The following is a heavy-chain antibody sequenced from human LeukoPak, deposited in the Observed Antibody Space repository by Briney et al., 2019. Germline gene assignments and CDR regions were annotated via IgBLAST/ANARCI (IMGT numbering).Heavy chain of an antibody. Sequence: GGTLRLSCAASGFTFSSYGMSWVRQAPGKGLEWVSAISGSGGSTYYADSVKGRFTISRDNAKTSRYLQMNSLRAEDTAVYYCARDLSGVTGYTYGRGIDYWGQGTLVTVSS. J-gene: IGHJ4*02. D-gene: IGHD5-18*01. V-gene: IGHV3-23*01. CDR1: GFTFSSYG. CDR2: ISGSGGST. CDR3: ARDLSGVTGYTYGRGIDY.